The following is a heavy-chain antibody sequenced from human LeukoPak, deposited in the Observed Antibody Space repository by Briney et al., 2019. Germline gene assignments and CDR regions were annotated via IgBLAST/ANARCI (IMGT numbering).Heavy chain of an antibody. CDR3: ARVAENANIYV. CDR2: IIPNFGTA. J-gene: IGHJ6*04. D-gene: IGHD4/OR15-4a*01. CDR1: VCTFTSYA. V-gene: IGHV1-69*05. Sequence: SVKVSLTCSVCTFTSYAYSWVRQPHAQGLEWVGVIIPNFGTANYAQKFQGRVTITTDKSTNTAYMELSSLRSEDTAVYYCARVAENANIYVWGKGTTVTVSS.